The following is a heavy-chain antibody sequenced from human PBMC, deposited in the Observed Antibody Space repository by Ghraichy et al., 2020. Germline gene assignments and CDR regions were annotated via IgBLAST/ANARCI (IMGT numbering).Heavy chain of an antibody. D-gene: IGHD2-21*01. V-gene: IGHV3-23*01. Sequence: GESLNISCAASGFSFRGFALSWVRQAPGKGLEWVSSISGRGDKTYYADSVKGRFTISRDNSENTLFLQANSLKAEDTATYYCAKDFVNSPDYYYYYGVDVWGLGTTVTVSS. CDR2: ISGRGDKT. CDR3: AKDFVNSPDYYYYYGVDV. J-gene: IGHJ6*02. CDR1: GFSFRGFA.